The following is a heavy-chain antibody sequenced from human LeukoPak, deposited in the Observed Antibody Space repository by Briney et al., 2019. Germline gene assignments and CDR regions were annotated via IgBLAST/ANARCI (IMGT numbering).Heavy chain of an antibody. D-gene: IGHD2-2*02. CDR2: INPNSGGT. J-gene: IGHJ5*02. V-gene: IGHV1-2*02. CDR3: ARAGWGCSSTSCYKVDWFDT. Sequence: ASVKVSCKASGYTFTGYYMHWVRQAPGQGLEWMGWINPNSGGTNYAQKFQGRVTMTRDTSISTAYMELSRLRSDDTAVYYCARAGWGCSSTSCYKVDWFDTWGQGTLVPVSS. CDR1: GYTFTGYY.